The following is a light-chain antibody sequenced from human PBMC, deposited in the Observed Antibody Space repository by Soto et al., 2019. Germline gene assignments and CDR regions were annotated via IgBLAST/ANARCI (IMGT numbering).Light chain of an antibody. CDR3: PQRSNWPPWT. CDR2: DAS. CDR1: QSVSSY. V-gene: IGKV3-11*01. J-gene: IGKJ1*01. Sequence: EIVVIHSRATISVSQLERXTXSCRARQSVSSYLAWYQQKPGQAPMLLIYDASNRATGIPARFSGRRSGTDFTLTISSLAPEAFAVYYCPQRSNWPPWTFYQGTKM.